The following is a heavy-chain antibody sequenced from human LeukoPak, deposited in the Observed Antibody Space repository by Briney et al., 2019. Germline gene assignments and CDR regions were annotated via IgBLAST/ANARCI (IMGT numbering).Heavy chain of an antibody. CDR2: LNWNGDNT. CDR1: GFTFHDHG. J-gene: IGHJ4*02. V-gene: IGHV3-20*04. Sequence: PGGSLRLSCAASGFTFHDHGMSWVRQAPGKGLEWVSALNWNGDNTGYADSVRGRFTISRDNARKSLYLQMNSLTVEDTAYYYCAREEGPYFDCWGQGTLVTVSS. CDR3: AREEGPYFDC.